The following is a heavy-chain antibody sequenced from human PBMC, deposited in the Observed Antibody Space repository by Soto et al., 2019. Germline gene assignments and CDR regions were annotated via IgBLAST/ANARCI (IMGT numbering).Heavy chain of an antibody. J-gene: IGHJ5*02. D-gene: IGHD3-22*01. CDR3: ARDRGDGDSSAYYGWFDP. CDR1: GYTFTSYY. Sequence: GASVKVSCKASGYTFTSYYMHWVRQAPGQGLEWMGIINPSGGSTSYAQKFQGRVTMTRDTSTSTVYMELSSLRSEDTAVYYCARDRGDGDSSAYYGWFDPWGQGPRVSVSS. CDR2: INPSGGST. V-gene: IGHV1-46*01.